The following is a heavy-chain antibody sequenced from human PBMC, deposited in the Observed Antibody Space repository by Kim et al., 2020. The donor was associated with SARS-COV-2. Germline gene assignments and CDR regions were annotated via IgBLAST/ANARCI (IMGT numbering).Heavy chain of an antibody. V-gene: IGHV4-4*02. J-gene: IGHJ2*01. CDR3: ARLRDWYFDL. CDR2: P. D-gene: IGHD5-12*01. Sequence: PTTHPTLKGRVTISVDKSTNPFSRKLSSVTAADTAVYYCARLRDWYFDLWGRGTLVTVSS.